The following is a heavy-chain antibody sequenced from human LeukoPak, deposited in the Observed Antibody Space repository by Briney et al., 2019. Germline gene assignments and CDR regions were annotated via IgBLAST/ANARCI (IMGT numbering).Heavy chain of an antibody. V-gene: IGHV3-23*01. J-gene: IGHJ4*02. D-gene: IGHD1-26*01. CDR1: GFTFSKYG. Sequence: GGSLRLSCAASGFTFSKYGMSWVRQAPGKGLEWVSVISGSGGTTYYADSVKGRFSISRDNSNNTLYLQMNSLRAEDTAVYYCATSKYSGSYWGQGTLVTVSS. CDR2: ISGSGGTT. CDR3: ATSKYSGSY.